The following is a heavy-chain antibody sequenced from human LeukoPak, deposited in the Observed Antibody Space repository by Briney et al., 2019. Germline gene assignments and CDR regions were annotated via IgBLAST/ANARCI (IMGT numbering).Heavy chain of an antibody. D-gene: IGHD6-19*01. CDR1: GFTFSSYS. Sequence: GGSLRLSCAASGFTFSSYSMNWVRQAPGKGLEWVSSISSSSSYIYYADSVKGRFAISRDNAKNSLYLQMNSLRAEDTAVYYCARMSGAVAGYWGQGTLVTVSS. CDR2: ISSSSSYI. V-gene: IGHV3-21*01. CDR3: ARMSGAVAGY. J-gene: IGHJ4*02.